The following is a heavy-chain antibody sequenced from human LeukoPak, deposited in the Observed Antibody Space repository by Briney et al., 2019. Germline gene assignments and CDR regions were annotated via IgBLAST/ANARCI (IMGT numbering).Heavy chain of an antibody. CDR3: ARELGSYGSFDY. J-gene: IGHJ4*02. CDR1: GGSFSGYY. CDR2: IYYSGST. Sequence: SETLSLTCAVYGGSFSGYYWSWIRQPPGKGLEWIGYIYYSGSTNYNPSLKSRVTISVDTSKNQFSLKLSSVTAADTAVYYCARELGSYGSFDYWGQGTLVTVSS. V-gene: IGHV4-59*01. D-gene: IGHD5-18*01.